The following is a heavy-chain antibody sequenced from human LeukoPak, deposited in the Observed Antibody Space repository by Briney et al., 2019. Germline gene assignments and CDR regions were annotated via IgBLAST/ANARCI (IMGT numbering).Heavy chain of an antibody. D-gene: IGHD5-12*01. J-gene: IGHJ4*02. Sequence: SETLSLTCTVSGGSISSYYWGWIRRPPGKGLQWIGSISDSEITYYNPSLKSRVTMSVDTSRTQFSLQLSSVTAADTAVYYCAREVATGGYDYWGQGALVTVSS. CDR1: GGSISSYY. V-gene: IGHV4-38-2*02. CDR2: ISDSEIT. CDR3: AREVATGGYDY.